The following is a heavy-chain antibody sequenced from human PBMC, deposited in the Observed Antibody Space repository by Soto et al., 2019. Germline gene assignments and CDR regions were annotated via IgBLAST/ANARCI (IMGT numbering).Heavy chain of an antibody. V-gene: IGHV3-21*01. D-gene: IGHD3-10*01. J-gene: IGHJ6*02. Sequence: EVQLLEPGGGLVKLGGSLRLSGPASGLNFNTFSMNGVRQAPGKGREWVSSITTRGFIYQSDSVKGRFTISGDNAKNSLFLQMNSLRAEDTAVYYCARTHFGSSLDGMDVWGQGTTVTVSS. CDR3: ARTHFGSSLDGMDV. CDR1: GLNFNTFS. CDR2: ITTRGFI.